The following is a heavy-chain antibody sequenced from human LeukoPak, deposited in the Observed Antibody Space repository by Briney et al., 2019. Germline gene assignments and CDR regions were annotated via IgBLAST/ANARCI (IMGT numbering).Heavy chain of an antibody. V-gene: IGHV4-38-2*02. D-gene: IGHD6-19*01. Sequence: SETLSLTCTVSGYSISSGYYWGWIRPPPGKGPEWIGSIYYSGSTYYNPSLKSRVTISVDTSKNQFSLKLSSVTAADTAVYYCARDPTYSSGRTFDYWGQGTLVTVSS. CDR3: ARDPTYSSGRTFDY. J-gene: IGHJ4*02. CDR2: IYYSGST. CDR1: GYSISSGYY.